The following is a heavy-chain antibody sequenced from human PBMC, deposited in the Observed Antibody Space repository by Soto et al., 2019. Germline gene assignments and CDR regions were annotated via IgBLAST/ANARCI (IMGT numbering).Heavy chain of an antibody. CDR1: GYTFTDYS. CDR3: ARALWWGGSFRYSLDF. CDR2: INLASGKT. D-gene: IGHD3-10*01. J-gene: IGHJ4*02. V-gene: IGHV1-3*01. Sequence: ASVKVSCKASGYTFTDYSLQWVRQAPGQRLEWMGWINLASGKTKYSQKFQGRVTITRDTSASTAYMELSSLTSEDTALYYCARALWWGGSFRYSLDFGAQGTLVTVSS.